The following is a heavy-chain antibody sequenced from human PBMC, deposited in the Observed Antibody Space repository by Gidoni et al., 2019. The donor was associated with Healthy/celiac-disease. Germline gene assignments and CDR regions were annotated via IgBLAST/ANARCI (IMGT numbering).Heavy chain of an antibody. D-gene: IGHD6-6*01. Sequence: QVQLVQSGAEVKKPGASVKVSCKASGYTFTGYYMHWVRQAPGQGLEGMGRINPNNGGTNSAQKFQGRVTMTRDTSISTAYMGLSRLRSDDTAVYYCASASIAARPVDYWGQGTLVTVSS. J-gene: IGHJ4*02. CDR1: GYTFTGYY. CDR2: INPNNGGT. CDR3: ASASIAARPVDY. V-gene: IGHV1-2*06.